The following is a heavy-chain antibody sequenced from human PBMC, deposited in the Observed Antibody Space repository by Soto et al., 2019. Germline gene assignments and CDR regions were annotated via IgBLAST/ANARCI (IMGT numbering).Heavy chain of an antibody. CDR3: SRLDPSAKSPDY. D-gene: IGHD2-15*01. J-gene: IGHJ4*02. Sequence: VQVEESGGGLVLPGGSLRLSCTVSAVSEFSFSDQYMDSVRQAPGKGLEWVGRSSNRANNLSTAYAASVQGRFTISRDESKNAVYLQMHSLTTDDTALYYCSRLDPSAKSPDYWGQGTLVTVSS. CDR2: SSNRANNLST. CDR1: EFSFSDQY. V-gene: IGHV3-72*01.